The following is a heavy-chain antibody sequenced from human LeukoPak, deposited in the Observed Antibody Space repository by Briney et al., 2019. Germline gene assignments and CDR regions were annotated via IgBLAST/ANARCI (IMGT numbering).Heavy chain of an antibody. Sequence: GGSLRLSCAASGFTFSDYYMSWIRQAPGKGLGWVSYISSSGSTIYYAASVRGRFTISRDTSRSTLYLQMNSLRAEDAAVYYCAKAPVTSCRGAFCYPFDYWGQGTLVTVSS. CDR2: ISSSGSTI. CDR1: GFTFSDYY. J-gene: IGHJ4*02. V-gene: IGHV3-11*01. D-gene: IGHD2-15*01. CDR3: AKAPVTSCRGAFCYPFDY.